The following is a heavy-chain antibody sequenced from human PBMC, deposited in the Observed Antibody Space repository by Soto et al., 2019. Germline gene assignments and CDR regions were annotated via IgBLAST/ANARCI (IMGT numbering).Heavy chain of an antibody. CDR3: ARRYGRYFDY. V-gene: IGHV4-4*02. Sequence: SETLSLTCAVSGGSISSSNWWRWVRQPPGKGLEWIGYIYYSGSTNYNPSLKSRVTISVDTSKNQFSLKLSSVTAADTAVYYCARRYGRYFDYWGQGTLVTVSS. D-gene: IGHD4-17*01. CDR1: GGSISSSNW. CDR2: IYYSGST. J-gene: IGHJ4*02.